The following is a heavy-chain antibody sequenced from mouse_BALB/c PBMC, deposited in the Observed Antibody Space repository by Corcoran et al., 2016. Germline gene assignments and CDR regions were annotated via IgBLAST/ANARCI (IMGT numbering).Heavy chain of an antibody. CDR2: INTYTGEP. J-gene: IGHJ4*01. D-gene: IGHD2-3*01. CDR3: ARYDGYPMDY. CDR1: GYTFTNYG. Sequence: QIQLVQSGPELKKPGETVKISCKASGYTFTNYGMNWVKQAPGKGLKWMGWINTYTGEPTYADDFKGRFAFSLETSASTAYLQINNLKNEDMATYFCARYDGYPMDYWGQGTSVTVSS. V-gene: IGHV9-1*02.